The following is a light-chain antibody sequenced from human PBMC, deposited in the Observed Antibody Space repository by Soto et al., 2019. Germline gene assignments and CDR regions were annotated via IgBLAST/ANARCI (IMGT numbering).Light chain of an antibody. CDR2: DAS. Sequence: IQMTQSPSTLSASIGDTVTITCRSSQSINRWLAWYQQKPGEAPKLLIYDASSLESGVPSRFSGTGSGTEFTLIISSLQPDDFATYYCQQYGSYWTFGQGTKVDI. J-gene: IGKJ1*01. CDR3: QQYGSYWT. V-gene: IGKV1-5*01. CDR1: QSINRW.